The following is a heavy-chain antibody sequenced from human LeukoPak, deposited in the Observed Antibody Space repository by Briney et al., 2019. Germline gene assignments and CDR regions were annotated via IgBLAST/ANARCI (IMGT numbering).Heavy chain of an antibody. J-gene: IGHJ4*02. V-gene: IGHV3-23*01. Sequence: PGGSLRLSCAASGFTVSGNYMSWVRQAPGKGLEWVSAISGTGGSTHYADSVKGRFTISRDNSKNTLYLQMNSLRAEDTAVYYCAKDLQPLANWGQGTLVTVSS. CDR3: AKDLQPLAN. CDR2: ISGTGGST. D-gene: IGHD1-1*01. CDR1: GFTVSGNY.